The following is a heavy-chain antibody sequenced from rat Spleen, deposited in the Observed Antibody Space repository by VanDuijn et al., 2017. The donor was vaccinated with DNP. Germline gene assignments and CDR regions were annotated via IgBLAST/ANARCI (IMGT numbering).Heavy chain of an antibody. D-gene: IGHD1-11*01. CDR2: ISYDGSST. Sequence: EVQLVESGGGLVQPGRSMKLSCAASGFTFSNYDMAWVRQAPKKGLEWVATISYDGSSTYYRDSVKGRFTISRDDAKSTLFLQMDSLRSEDTATYYCARDNYVTYGAMDPWGQGTSVTVSS. CDR3: ARDNYVTYGAMDP. J-gene: IGHJ4*01. CDR1: GFTFSNYD. V-gene: IGHV5-7*01.